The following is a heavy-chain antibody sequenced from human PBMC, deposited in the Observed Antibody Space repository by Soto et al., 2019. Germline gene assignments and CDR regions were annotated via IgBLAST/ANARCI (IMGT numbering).Heavy chain of an antibody. CDR2: ISAYNGNT. V-gene: IGHV1-18*01. D-gene: IGHD3-3*01. CDR1: GYTFTSYG. Sequence: ASVKVSCKASGYTFTSYGISWVRQAPGQGLEWMGWISAYNGNTNYAQKLQGRVTMTTDTPTSTAYMELRSLRSDDTAVYYCARDNGITIFGVVIIQGFDYWGQGTLVTVSS. CDR3: ARDNGITIFGVVIIQGFDY. J-gene: IGHJ4*02.